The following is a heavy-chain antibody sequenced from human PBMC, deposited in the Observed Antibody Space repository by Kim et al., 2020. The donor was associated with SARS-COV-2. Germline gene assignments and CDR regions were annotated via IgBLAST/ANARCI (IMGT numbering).Heavy chain of an antibody. Sequence: ASVKVSCKASGYTFTGYYMHWVRQAPGQGLEWMGRINPNSGGTNYAQKFQGRVTMTRDTSISTAYMELSRLRSDDTAVYYCAILGGEYRLRGPDAFDIWGQGTMVTVSS. CDR3: AILGGEYRLRGPDAFDI. V-gene: IGHV1-2*06. D-gene: IGHD3-16*01. J-gene: IGHJ3*02. CDR2: INPNSGGT. CDR1: GYTFTGYY.